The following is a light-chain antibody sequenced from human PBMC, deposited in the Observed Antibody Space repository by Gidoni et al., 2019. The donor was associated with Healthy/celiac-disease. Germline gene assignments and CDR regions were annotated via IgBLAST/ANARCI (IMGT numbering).Light chain of an antibody. Sequence: QLTQSPSSLSASVGDRVTITCRASQRISSYLNWYQQKPGKAPKLLIYAASSLQSGVPSRFSGSGSGTDFTLTISSLQPEDFATYYCQQSYSTPITFGQGTRLEIK. CDR2: AAS. CDR3: QQSYSTPIT. CDR1: QRISSY. V-gene: IGKV1-39*01. J-gene: IGKJ5*01.